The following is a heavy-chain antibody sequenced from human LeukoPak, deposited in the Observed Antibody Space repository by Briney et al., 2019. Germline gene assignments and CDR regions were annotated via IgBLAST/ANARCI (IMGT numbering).Heavy chain of an antibody. CDR2: ISGSGGRT. V-gene: IGHV3-23*01. D-gene: IGHD2-15*01. Sequence: GGSLRLSCEASGFTFDDYAMNWGRQAPGKGLEWVSMISGSGGRTIYADSARGRFTISRDNSKNTLFLHINTLRVDDTAVYYCAKDPRLGLLWFPNLPEEAGWLDPWGQGTLVIVSP. CDR3: AKDPRLGLLWFPNLPEEAGWLDP. J-gene: IGHJ5*02. CDR1: GFTFDDYA.